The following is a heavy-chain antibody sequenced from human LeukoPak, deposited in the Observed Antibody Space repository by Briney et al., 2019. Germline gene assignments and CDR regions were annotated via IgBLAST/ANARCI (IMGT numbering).Heavy chain of an antibody. Sequence: ASVKVSCKASGYTFTSYDINWVRQAPGQGLEWMGWMNPNSGNTGYAQQFQGRVTMTRNTSISTAYMELSSLRSDDTAVYYCARGLYYDSTGYSSQRFDPWGQGTLVTVSS. D-gene: IGHD3-22*01. CDR2: MNPNSGNT. CDR1: GYTFTSYD. CDR3: ARGLYYDSTGYSSQRFDP. J-gene: IGHJ5*02. V-gene: IGHV1-8*01.